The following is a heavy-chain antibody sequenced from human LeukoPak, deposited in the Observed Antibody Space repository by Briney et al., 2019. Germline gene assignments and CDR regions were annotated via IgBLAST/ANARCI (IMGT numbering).Heavy chain of an antibody. CDR3: ARVGTGLGDFDL. CDR1: GGPISSGGYY. J-gene: IGHJ2*01. V-gene: IGHV4-31*03. Sequence: PSETLSLTCTVSGGPISSGGYYWSWIRQHPGKGLEWIGYIYYSGSTNYNPSLKSRVTISVDTSKNQFSLKLRSVTAADTAVYYSARVGTGLGDFDLWGRGTLVTVSS. D-gene: IGHD7-27*01. CDR2: IYYSGST.